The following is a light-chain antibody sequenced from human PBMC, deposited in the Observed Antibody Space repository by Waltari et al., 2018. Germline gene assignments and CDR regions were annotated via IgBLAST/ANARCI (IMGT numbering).Light chain of an antibody. V-gene: IGLV4-69*01. Sequence: QLVLTQSPSASASLGASVRLTCSLRSGHNNYAIAWHQHRPERAPRFLLKINTDGSLTKGDQIPDRFSGSPSGADRYLTISGLKADDEADYYCQSWCTGTRVFGGGTKLTVL. J-gene: IGLJ2*01. CDR2: INTDGSL. CDR1: SGHNNYA. CDR3: QSWCTGTRV.